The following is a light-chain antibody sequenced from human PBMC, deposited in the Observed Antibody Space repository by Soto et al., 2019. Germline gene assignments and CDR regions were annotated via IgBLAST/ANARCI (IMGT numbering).Light chain of an antibody. V-gene: IGLV2-11*01. Sequence: QSALTQPRSVSGSPGQSVTISCTGTSSPVGGYHYVSWYQQFPGKAPKLMIYAVSQRPSGVPDRFSGPESGNTASLTISGLQADDEADYYCCSYAGRYTYVFGSGTKVTAL. CDR3: CSYAGRYTYV. J-gene: IGLJ1*01. CDR2: AVS. CDR1: SSPVGGYHY.